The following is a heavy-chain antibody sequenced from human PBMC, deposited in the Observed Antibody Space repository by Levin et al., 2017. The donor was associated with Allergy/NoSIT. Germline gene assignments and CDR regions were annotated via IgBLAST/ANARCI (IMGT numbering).Heavy chain of an antibody. CDR1: GFTFSNYA. Sequence: GESLKISCAASGFTFSNYAMNWVRQAPGKGLEWVSSISTSSNYIYYADSVKGRFTNSRDNAKNSLYLQMNSLRAEDTAVYYCARTPGGVVAGQLWGPGTLVTVSS. CDR2: ISTSSNYI. J-gene: IGHJ4*02. D-gene: IGHD6-19*01. V-gene: IGHV3-21*01. CDR3: ARTPGGVVAGQL.